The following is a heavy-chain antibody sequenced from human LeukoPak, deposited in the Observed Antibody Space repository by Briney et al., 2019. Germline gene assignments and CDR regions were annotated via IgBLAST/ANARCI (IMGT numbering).Heavy chain of an antibody. CDR1: GFTFSSYW. CDR3: ARLKLSGSPIDAFDI. CDR2: INTDGSST. V-gene: IGHV3-74*01. D-gene: IGHD1-26*01. Sequence: GGSLRLSCAASGFTFSSYWMHWVRQAPGKGLVWVSRINTDGSSTSYADSVKGRFTISRDSAKNTLYLQMNRLRAEDTAVYYCARLKLSGSPIDAFDIWGQGTMVTVSS. J-gene: IGHJ3*02.